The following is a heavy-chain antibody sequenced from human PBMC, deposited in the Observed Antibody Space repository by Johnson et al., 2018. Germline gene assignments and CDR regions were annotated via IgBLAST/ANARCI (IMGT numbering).Heavy chain of an antibody. CDR3: ARSPGYSSGWYRYYYYYMDV. V-gene: IGHV3-21*01. J-gene: IGHJ6*03. D-gene: IGHD6-19*01. CDR2: ISSSSTYI. Sequence: VQLVQSGGGLVKPGGSLRLSCAASGFTFSSYSMNWVRQALGKGLEWVSSISSSSTYIYYADSVKGRFIISRDNAKNSLYLQMNSLRAEDTAVYYCARSPGYSSGWYRYYYYYMDVWGKGTTVTVSS. CDR1: GFTFSSYS.